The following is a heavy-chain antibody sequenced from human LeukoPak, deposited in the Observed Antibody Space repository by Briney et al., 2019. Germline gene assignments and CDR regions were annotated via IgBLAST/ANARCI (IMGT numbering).Heavy chain of an antibody. CDR3: AREIAYCGGDCYFGFDY. J-gene: IGHJ4*02. D-gene: IGHD2-21*01. CDR2: ISAYNGNT. Sequence: SVKVSCKASGYTFTSYGISWVRQAPGQGLEWMGWISAYNGNTNYAQKLQGRVTMTTDTSTSTAYMELRSLRSDDTAVYYCAREIAYCGGDCYFGFDYWGQGTLVTVSS. V-gene: IGHV1-18*01. CDR1: GYTFTSYG.